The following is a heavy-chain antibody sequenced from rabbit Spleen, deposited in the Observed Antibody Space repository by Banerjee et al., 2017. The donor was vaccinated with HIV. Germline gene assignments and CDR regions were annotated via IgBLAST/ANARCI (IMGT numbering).Heavy chain of an antibody. CDR3: ARDTSSNFSTSGMDL. CDR1: GFDFRRYY. J-gene: IGHJ6*01. V-gene: IGHV1S7*01. Sequence: QVKETGGGLVQPGGSLTLSCKASGFDFRRYYLTWVRQAPGKGLEWSGIIDVGKGSTDYANWVNGRFTISSDNAQNTVDLQMNSLTAADTAAYFCARDTSSNFSTSGMDLWGPGTLVTVS. D-gene: IGHD1-1*01. CDR2: IDVGKGST.